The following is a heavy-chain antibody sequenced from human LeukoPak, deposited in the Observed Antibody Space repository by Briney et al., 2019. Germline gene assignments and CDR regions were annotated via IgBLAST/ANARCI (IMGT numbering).Heavy chain of an antibody. CDR2: ISWSSGSI. CDR3: AKEAHSTWYDFDS. D-gene: IGHD6-13*01. J-gene: IGHJ4*02. Sequence: PGGSLRLSCAASGLTVSSSYMSWVRQVPGKGLEWVSGISWSSGSIGYADSVKGRFTISRDNAKNSLYLQMNSLRAEDTALYYCAKEAHSTWYDFDSWGQGTLVTVSS. CDR1: GLTVSSSY. V-gene: IGHV3-9*01.